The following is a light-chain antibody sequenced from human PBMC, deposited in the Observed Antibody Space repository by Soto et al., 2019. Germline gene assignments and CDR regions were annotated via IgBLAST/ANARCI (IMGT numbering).Light chain of an antibody. V-gene: IGKV3-20*01. CDR1: QSVSSSY. J-gene: IGKJ1*01. CDR2: GAS. Sequence: EIVLTQSPGTLSLSPGERATLSCRASQSVSSSYLAWYQQKPGQAPRLLLYGASSRDTGIPDRFSGSGSGTDFTLTISKLEPEDFAVYYCQQYGSSPGTFGQGTKVEIK. CDR3: QQYGSSPGT.